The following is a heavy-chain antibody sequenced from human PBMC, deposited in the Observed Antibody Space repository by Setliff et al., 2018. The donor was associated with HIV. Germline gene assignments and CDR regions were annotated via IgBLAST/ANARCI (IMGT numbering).Heavy chain of an antibody. CDR3: AHIFKFDNSV. CDR2: IYWDDDQ. CDR1: GFSLSTSGVG. J-gene: IGHJ4*02. Sequence: SGPTLVNPTQTLTLTCTFSGFSLSTSGVGVGWIRQPPGKALEWLALIYWDDDQRYSPSLRSRLTITKDTSKNQVVLTMTNMDSVDTGTYYCAHIFKFDNSVWGQGTLVTVSS. V-gene: IGHV2-5*02. D-gene: IGHD3-22*01.